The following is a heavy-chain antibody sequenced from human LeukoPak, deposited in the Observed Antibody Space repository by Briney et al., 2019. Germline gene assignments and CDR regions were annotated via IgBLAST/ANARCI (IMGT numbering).Heavy chain of an antibody. Sequence: TGGSLRLSCAASGFTFSTYGMHWVRQAPGKGLEWVALVWSDGNGKFCADSVKGRFTISRDNSKNTVYLQMNSLRAEDTAVYYCVSVLTVTFDSWGQGTLVTVSS. CDR3: VSVLTVTFDS. D-gene: IGHD4-17*01. CDR2: VWSDGNGK. CDR1: GFTFSTYG. V-gene: IGHV3-33*01. J-gene: IGHJ4*02.